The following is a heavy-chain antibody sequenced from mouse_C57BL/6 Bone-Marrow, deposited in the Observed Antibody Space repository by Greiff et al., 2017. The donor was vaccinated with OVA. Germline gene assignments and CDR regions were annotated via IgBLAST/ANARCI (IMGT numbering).Heavy chain of an antibody. CDR2: IWSGGST. CDR1: GFSLTSYG. CDR3: AKKGDYAMDY. V-gene: IGHV2-4*01. Sequence: VKLMESGPGLVQPSQSLSITCTVSGFSLTSYGVHWVRQPPGKGLEWLGVIWSGGSTDYNAAFISRLSISKDNSKSQVFFKMNSLQADDTAIYYCAKKGDYAMDYWGQGTSVTVSS. J-gene: IGHJ4*01.